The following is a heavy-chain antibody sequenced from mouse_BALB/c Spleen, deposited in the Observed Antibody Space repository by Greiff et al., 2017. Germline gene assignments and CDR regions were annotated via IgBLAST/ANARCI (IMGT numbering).Heavy chain of an antibody. CDR3: ARDYRYDY. V-gene: IGHV1-20*01. CDR2: INPYNGDT. CDR1: GYSFTGYF. Sequence: VQLQQSGPELVNPGASVKISCKASGYSFTGYFMNWVMQSHGKSLEWIGRINPYNGDTFYNQKFKGKATLTADKSSSTAYMQLSSLTSEDSAVYFCARDYRYDYWGQGTTLTVSS. D-gene: IGHD2-14*01. J-gene: IGHJ2*01.